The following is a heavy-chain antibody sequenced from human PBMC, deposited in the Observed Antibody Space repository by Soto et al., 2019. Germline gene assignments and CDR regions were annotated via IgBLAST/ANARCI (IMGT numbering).Heavy chain of an antibody. CDR1: GYSFTSYG. CDR3: ASDLAVALIDY. V-gene: IGHV1-18*01. CDR2: ISAYNGNT. Sequence: QVQLVQSGAEVKKPGASVKVSCKASGYSFTSYGISWVRQAPGQGLEWMGWISAYNGNTKYAQKLQGRVTMTTDTSTSTDYMELRSLRSDYTAVYYCASDLAVALIDYWGQGTLVTVSS. J-gene: IGHJ4*02. D-gene: IGHD6-19*01.